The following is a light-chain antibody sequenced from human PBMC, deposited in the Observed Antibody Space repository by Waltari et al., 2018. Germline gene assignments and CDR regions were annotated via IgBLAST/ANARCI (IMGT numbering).Light chain of an antibody. CDR3: QSYYGTDWV. Sequence: NFMLTQPHSVSESPGKTVPISCPRSSGSIASNYVQGYQQRPGSAPTTVIYENNQRPSGVSDRFSGSIDSSSNSAPLTISGLKAEDEADYYCQSYYGTDWVFGGGTKLTVL. CDR2: ENN. CDR1: SGSIASNY. V-gene: IGLV6-57*04. J-gene: IGLJ3*02.